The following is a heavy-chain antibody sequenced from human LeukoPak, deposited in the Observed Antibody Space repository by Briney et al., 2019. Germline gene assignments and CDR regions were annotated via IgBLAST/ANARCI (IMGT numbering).Heavy chain of an antibody. J-gene: IGHJ3*02. D-gene: IGHD2/OR15-2a*01. CDR3: TTYNSRDAFDI. CDR2: IKSKGDGGTT. V-gene: IGHV3-15*01. CDR1: GFTFTSYA. Sequence: PGGSLRLSCAASGFTFTSYAMSWVRQAPGKGLEWVGRIKSKGDGGTTDHAAPVKGRFTISRDDSKNTLNLQMNGLKPEDTAVYYCTTYNSRDAFDIWGQGTMVTVSS.